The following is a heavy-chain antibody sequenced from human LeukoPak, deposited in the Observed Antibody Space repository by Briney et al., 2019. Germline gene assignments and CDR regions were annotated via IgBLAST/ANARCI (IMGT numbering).Heavy chain of an antibody. V-gene: IGHV3-23*01. D-gene: IGHD2-2*01. J-gene: IGHJ4*02. CDR3: AKGGYCSSTSCYFHFDY. Sequence: GGSLRLSCAAPGFTFSSYAMSWVRQAPGKGLEWVSAISGSGGSTYYADSVKGRFTISRDNSKNTLYLQMNSLRAEDTAVYYCAKGGYCSSTSCYFHFDYWGQGTLVTVSS. CDR1: GFTFSSYA. CDR2: ISGSGGST.